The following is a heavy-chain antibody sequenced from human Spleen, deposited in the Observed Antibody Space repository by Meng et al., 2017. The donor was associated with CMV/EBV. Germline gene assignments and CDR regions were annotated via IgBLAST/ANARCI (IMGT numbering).Heavy chain of an antibody. CDR3: ATDRDH. V-gene: IGHV4-39*07. CDR1: GDSIISSRYY. J-gene: IGHJ4*02. Sequence: SETLSLTCTVSGDSIISSRYYWGWIRQPPGKGLEWIGSIYYRGDTYSSPSLKSRLTMSVDTSRNHFSLRLNSVTAADTATYYCATDRDHWGQGTLVTVSS. CDR2: IYYRGDT.